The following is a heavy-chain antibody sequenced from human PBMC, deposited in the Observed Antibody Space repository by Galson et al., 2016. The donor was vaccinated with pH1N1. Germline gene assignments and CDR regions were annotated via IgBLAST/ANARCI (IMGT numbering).Heavy chain of an antibody. J-gene: IGHJ4*02. D-gene: IGHD6-19*01. CDR2: IKQDGSVT. Sequence: SLRLSCAASGFTFSNYWMTWVRQAPGKGLEWVANIKQDGSVTYYVDSVKGRFTISRDNAKNSLYLQMNSLRAEDTAVYYCVKGLLAAVAGDYWGQGTLVTVSS. CDR1: GFTFSNYW. CDR3: VKGLLAAVAGDY. V-gene: IGHV3-7*03.